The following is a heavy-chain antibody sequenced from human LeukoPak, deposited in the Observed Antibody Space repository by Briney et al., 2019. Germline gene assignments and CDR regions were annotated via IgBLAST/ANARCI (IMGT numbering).Heavy chain of an antibody. CDR3: ARDRGAWIQLWLRFSWGSEVTAPQSGFDP. V-gene: IGHV1-18*01. Sequence: GASVKVSCKASGYTFTSYGISWVRQAPGQGLEWMGWISAYNGNTNYAQKLQGRVTMTTDTSTSTAYMELRSLRSDDTAVYYCARDRGAWIQLWLRFSWGSEVTAPQSGFDPWGQGTLVTVSS. CDR2: ISAYNGNT. CDR1: GYTFTSYG. D-gene: IGHD5-18*01. J-gene: IGHJ5*02.